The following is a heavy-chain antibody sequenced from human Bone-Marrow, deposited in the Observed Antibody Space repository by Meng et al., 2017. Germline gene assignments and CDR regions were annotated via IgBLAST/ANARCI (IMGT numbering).Heavy chain of an antibody. CDR1: GASVSSGYW. V-gene: IGHV4-4*02. CDR3: AASPGWWRIYS. Sequence: QVQLTESGPGPWKPSGTLSLTCGVSGASVSSGYWWTWVRQPPGKGLEWIGEFHHSGTTNYNPSLRSRVTISVDTSKNQFSLRLTSVTAADTAVYYCAASPGWWRIYSWGRGTLVTVSS. J-gene: IGHJ4*02. CDR2: FHHSGTT. D-gene: IGHD6-19*01.